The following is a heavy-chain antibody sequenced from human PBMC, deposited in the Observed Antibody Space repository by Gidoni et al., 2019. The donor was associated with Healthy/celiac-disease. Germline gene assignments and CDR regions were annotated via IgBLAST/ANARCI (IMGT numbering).Heavy chain of an antibody. CDR2: MYPGDSDT. CDR3: ARRDIAAAGSRTPFWYFDL. CDR1: GYSFTSYW. Sequence: EVPLVQSGEEVQQPGESLKIHCTGSGYSFTSYWIGLVRQMPGEGLEWMGIMYPGDSDTRYSPSFQGQVTIAADKSISTAYLQWSSLKASDTAMYYCARRDIAAAGSRTPFWYFDLWGRGTLVTVSS. J-gene: IGHJ2*01. D-gene: IGHD6-13*01. V-gene: IGHV5-51*01.